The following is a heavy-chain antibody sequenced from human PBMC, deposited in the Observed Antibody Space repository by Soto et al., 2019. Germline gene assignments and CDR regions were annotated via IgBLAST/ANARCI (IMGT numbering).Heavy chain of an antibody. CDR3: ATSIQGLQYSPDY. J-gene: IGHJ4*02. CDR1: GFIFSSYT. D-gene: IGHD2-15*01. V-gene: IGHV3-64*01. Sequence: GGSLRLSCAASGFIFSSYTMHWVRQAPGKGLEYVSGISSKGGSTYYANSVKGRFTISRDNSKKTLYLQMGSLRREDMAVYYCATSIQGLQYSPDYWGQGTLVTVSS. CDR2: ISSKGGST.